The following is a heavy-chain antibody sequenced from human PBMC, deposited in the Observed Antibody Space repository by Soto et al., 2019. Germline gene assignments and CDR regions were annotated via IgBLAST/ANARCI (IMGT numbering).Heavy chain of an antibody. CDR1: GFTFSSYR. V-gene: IGHV3-48*02. CDR3: ARSEGYTSGFDY. J-gene: IGHJ4*02. Sequence: GGSLRLSCAASGFTFSSYRMNWVRQAPGKGLEWLSYISTGSSAIYYADSVKGRFTISGDNAKNSLYLQMNSLRDEDTAVYYCARSEGYTSGFDYWGQGTLVTVSS. D-gene: IGHD6-19*01. CDR2: ISTGSSAI.